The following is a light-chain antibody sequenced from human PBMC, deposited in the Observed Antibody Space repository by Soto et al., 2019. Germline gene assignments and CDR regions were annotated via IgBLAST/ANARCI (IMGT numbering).Light chain of an antibody. Sequence: EIVLTQSPATLSLSPGERATLSCRASQSVSIYLAWYQQKPGQAPRLLIYSVSNRATGTPARFSGSGSGTDFTLTISSLEPEDFAVYYCQQRRSWPLTFGGGTKVEIK. J-gene: IGKJ4*01. V-gene: IGKV3-11*01. CDR2: SVS. CDR1: QSVSIY. CDR3: QQRRSWPLT.